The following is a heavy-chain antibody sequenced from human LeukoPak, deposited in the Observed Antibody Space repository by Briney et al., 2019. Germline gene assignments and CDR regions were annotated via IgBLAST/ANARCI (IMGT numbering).Heavy chain of an antibody. D-gene: IGHD6-6*01. V-gene: IGHV4-34*01. CDR1: GGSFSGYY. J-gene: IGHJ4*02. CDR3: GIEYSSSGGGDY. Sequence: PSETLSLTCAVYGGSFSGYYWSWIRQPPGKGLEWIGEINHSGSTNYNPSLKSRVTISVDTSKNQFSLKLSSVTAADTAVYYCGIEYSSSGGGDYWGQGTLVTVSS. CDR2: INHSGST.